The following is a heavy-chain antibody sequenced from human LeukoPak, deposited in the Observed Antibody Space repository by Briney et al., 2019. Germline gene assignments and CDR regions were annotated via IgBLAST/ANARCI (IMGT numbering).Heavy chain of an antibody. V-gene: IGHV1-69*05. CDR3: ARDSRPNFVVVPAATDGFDP. J-gene: IGHJ5*02. CDR1: GGTFSSYA. CDR2: IIPIFGTA. Sequence: SVKVSCKAPGGTFSSYAISWVRQAPGQGLEWMGGIIPIFGTANYAQKFQGRVTITTDESTSTAYMELSSLRSEDTAVYYCARDSRPNFVVVPAATDGFDPWGQGTLVTVSS. D-gene: IGHD2-2*01.